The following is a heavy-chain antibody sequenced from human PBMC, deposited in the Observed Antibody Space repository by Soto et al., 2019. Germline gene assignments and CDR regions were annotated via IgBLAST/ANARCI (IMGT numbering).Heavy chain of an antibody. Sequence: QVQLVESGGGVVQPGKSLRLSCGASGFTFRSYGIHWVRQAPGKGLEWVAVIGFDGTNIHYSDSVRGRFSISRDNSENTVSLQMNSLRVEDTALYYCVRTACVINNCSYRGVRWGQGTLVTV. CDR1: GFTFRSYG. CDR3: VRTACVINNCSYRGVR. J-gene: IGHJ4*02. D-gene: IGHD1-20*01. V-gene: IGHV3-33*08. CDR2: IGFDGTNI.